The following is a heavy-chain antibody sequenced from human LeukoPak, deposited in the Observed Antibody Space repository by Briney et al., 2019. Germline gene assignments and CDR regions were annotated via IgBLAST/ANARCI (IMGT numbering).Heavy chain of an antibody. J-gene: IGHJ3*02. D-gene: IGHD2-21*01. Sequence: SETLSLTCAVYGGSFSGYYWSWIRQPPGKGLEWIGEINHSGSTNYNPSLKSRVTISVDTSKNRFSLKLSSVTAADTAVYYCAMAYWAGAFDIWGQGTMVTVSS. CDR2: INHSGST. V-gene: IGHV4-34*01. CDR1: GGSFSGYY. CDR3: AMAYWAGAFDI.